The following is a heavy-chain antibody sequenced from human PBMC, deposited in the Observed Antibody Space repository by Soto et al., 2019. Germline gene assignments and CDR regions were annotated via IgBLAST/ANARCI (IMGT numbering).Heavy chain of an antibody. J-gene: IGHJ4*02. V-gene: IGHV4-59*01. Sequence: TSETLSLTCTVSGGSISSYYWSWIRQPPGKGLEWIGYIYYSGSTNYNPSLKSRVTISVDTSKNQFSLKLSSVTAADTAVYYCARGDYGEGFGFNFDYWGQGTLVTVSS. D-gene: IGHD4-17*01. CDR1: GGSISSYY. CDR2: IYYSGST. CDR3: ARGDYGEGFGFNFDY.